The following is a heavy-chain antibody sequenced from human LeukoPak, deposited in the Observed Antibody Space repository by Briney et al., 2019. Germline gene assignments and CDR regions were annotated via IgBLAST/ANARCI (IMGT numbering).Heavy chain of an antibody. CDR3: AKSYPATYYDFWSGNDNWFDP. D-gene: IGHD3-3*01. CDR1: GFTFSSYA. Sequence: GGSLRLSCAASGFTFSSYAMSWVRQAPGKGLEWVSAISGSGGCTYYADSVKGRFTISRDNSKNTLYLQMNSLRAEDTAVYYCAKSYPATYYDFWSGNDNWFDPWGQGTLVTVSS. J-gene: IGHJ5*02. V-gene: IGHV3-23*01. CDR2: ISGSGGCT.